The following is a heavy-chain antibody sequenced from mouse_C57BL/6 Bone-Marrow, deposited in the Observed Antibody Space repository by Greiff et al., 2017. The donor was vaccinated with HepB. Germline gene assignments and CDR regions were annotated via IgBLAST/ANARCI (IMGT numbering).Heavy chain of an antibody. CDR2: ISYDGSN. Sequence: VQLQQSGPGLVKPSQSLSLTCSVTGYSITSGYYWNWIRQFPGNKLEWMGYISYDGSNNYNPSLKNRISITRDTSKNQFFLKLNSVTTEDTATYYCARKDYYGSPWFAYWGQGTLVTVSA. J-gene: IGHJ3*01. CDR3: ARKDYYGSPWFAY. CDR1: GYSITSGYY. D-gene: IGHD1-1*01. V-gene: IGHV3-6*01.